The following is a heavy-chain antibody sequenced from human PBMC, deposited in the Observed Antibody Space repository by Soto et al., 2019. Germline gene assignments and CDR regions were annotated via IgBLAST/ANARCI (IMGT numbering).Heavy chain of an antibody. CDR2: MYYGGST. CDR1: GGSISLFY. D-gene: IGHD4-17*01. Sequence: SETLSLTCTVSGGSISLFYWNWIRKPPGKGLEWISYMYYGGSTNYKSSLKSRVTISGDTSKNQFSLKLRSVTAADTAVYFCGRSTGYGDAYFDYWGQGALVTVSS. V-gene: IGHV4-59*01. J-gene: IGHJ4*02. CDR3: GRSTGYGDAYFDY.